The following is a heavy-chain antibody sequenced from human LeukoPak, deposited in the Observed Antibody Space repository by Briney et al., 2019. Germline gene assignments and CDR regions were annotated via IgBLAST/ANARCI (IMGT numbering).Heavy chain of an antibody. CDR2: INPNSGGT. J-gene: IGHJ4*02. D-gene: IGHD6-19*01. V-gene: IGHV1-2*02. CDR1: GYTFTGYY. CDR3: ARDLKRGYSSGRYSWGTGSSNDY. Sequence: VASVKVSCKASGYTFTGYYMHWVRQAPGQGLEWMGWINPNSGGTNYAQKFQGRVTMTRDTSISTAYMELRSLRSDDTAVYYCARDLKRGYSSGRYSWGTGSSNDYWGQGTLVTVSS.